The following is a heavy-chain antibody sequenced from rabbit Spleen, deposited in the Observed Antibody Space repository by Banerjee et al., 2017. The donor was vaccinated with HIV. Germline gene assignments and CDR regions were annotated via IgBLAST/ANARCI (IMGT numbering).Heavy chain of an antibody. V-gene: IGHV1S45*01. D-gene: IGHD1-1*01. CDR3: ARTSSVRRDDWDYFSL. J-gene: IGHJ4*01. CDR1: GFSFSSNW. Sequence: QEQLKESGGGLVRPGGTLTLPCTVSGFSFSSNWICWVRQAPGKGLEWIACIDTSDGDTDYANWPKGRFTISKASSTTVTLQMTSLTAADTATYFCARTSSVRRDDWDYFSLWGQGTLVTVS. CDR2: IDTSDGDT.